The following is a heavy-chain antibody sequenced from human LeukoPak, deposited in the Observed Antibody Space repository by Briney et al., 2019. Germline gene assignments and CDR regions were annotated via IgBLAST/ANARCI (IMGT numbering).Heavy chain of an antibody. D-gene: IGHD6-13*01. J-gene: IGHJ6*03. CDR3: AREGAYSSSWYVPYYYYYMDV. Sequence: ASVKVSCKASGYTFTSYGISWVRQAPGQGLEWMGWISAYNGNTNYAQKLQGRVTMTTDTSTSTAYMELRSLRSDDTAVYYCAREGAYSSSWYVPYYYYYMDVWGKGTTVTVSS. CDR2: ISAYNGNT. V-gene: IGHV1-18*01. CDR1: GYTFTSYG.